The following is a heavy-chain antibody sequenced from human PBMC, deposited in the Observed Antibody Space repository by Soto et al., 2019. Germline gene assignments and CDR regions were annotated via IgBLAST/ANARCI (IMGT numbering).Heavy chain of an antibody. CDR1: GSTFTDSY. J-gene: IGHJ4*02. CDR3: ATKENNGYSAY. V-gene: IGHV1-69-2*01. CDR2: VDPEDGET. D-gene: IGHD2-8*01. Sequence: ASVKVSCKISGSTFTDSYIHWVQQAPVKGLEWMGLVDPEDGETRYAEKFQGRVTITADTSKDTYYMELSSLRSDDTAMYYCATKENNGYSAYWGQGALVTVSS.